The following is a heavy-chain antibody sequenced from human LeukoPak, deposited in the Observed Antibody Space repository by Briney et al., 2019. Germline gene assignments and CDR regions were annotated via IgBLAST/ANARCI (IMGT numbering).Heavy chain of an antibody. D-gene: IGHD2-2*01. CDR2: IYYSGST. CDR1: GVSISSYY. CDR3: ARATAAAGWFDY. V-gene: IGHV4-59*01. Sequence: SETLSLTCTVSGVSISSYYWTWIRQPPGKGLEWIGYIYYSGSTNYSPSLKSRVTISVDTSKSQFSLKLSSVTAADTAVYYCARATAAAGWFDYWGQGTLVTVSS. J-gene: IGHJ4*02.